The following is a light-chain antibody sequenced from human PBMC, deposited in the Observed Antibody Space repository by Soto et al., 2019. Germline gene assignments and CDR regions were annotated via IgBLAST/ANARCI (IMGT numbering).Light chain of an antibody. CDR2: EVT. J-gene: IGLJ3*02. CDR1: SSDVGAYNY. CDR3: SSYTSRGTWV. V-gene: IGLV2-14*01. Sequence: QSVLTQPASVSGSPGQSIAISCTGTSSDVGAYNYVSWYQQHPDNAPRLMIYEVTNRPSGASDRFSGSNSGNTASLTISGLQAEDEADYYCSSYTSRGTWVFGGGTKLTVL.